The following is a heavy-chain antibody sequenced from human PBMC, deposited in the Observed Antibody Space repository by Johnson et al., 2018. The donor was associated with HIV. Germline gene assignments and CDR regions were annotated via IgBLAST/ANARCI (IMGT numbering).Heavy chain of an antibody. J-gene: IGHJ3*01. Sequence: VQLVESGGGLVQPGGSLRLSCAASGFTVSSYAMHWVRQAPGKGLEYVSAISSNGGSTYYANSVKGRFTISRDNSKNTLYLQMGSLRAEDMAVYYCAKDIWQYMYGAFDVWGQGTMVTVSS. CDR3: AKDIWQYMYGAFDV. V-gene: IGHV3-64*01. CDR1: GFTVSSYA. CDR2: ISSNGGST. D-gene: IGHD2-15*01.